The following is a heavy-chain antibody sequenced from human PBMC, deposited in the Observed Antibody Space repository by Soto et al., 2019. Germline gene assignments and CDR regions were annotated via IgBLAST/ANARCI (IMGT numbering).Heavy chain of an antibody. CDR3: ASGIQLWLRRINNGYSG. CDR2: IIPMFGTA. D-gene: IGHD5-18*01. V-gene: IGHV1-69*12. J-gene: IGHJ4*02. Sequence: QVQLVQSGAEVKKPESSVKVSCKAPGGTFSTYAISWVRQAPGQGLEWMGGIIPMFGTANYAQRFQDRVTITAHESTNTAYMQLSSLRSQYTAVYFCASGIQLWLRRINNGYSGWGQGTLVTVSS. CDR1: GGTFSTYA.